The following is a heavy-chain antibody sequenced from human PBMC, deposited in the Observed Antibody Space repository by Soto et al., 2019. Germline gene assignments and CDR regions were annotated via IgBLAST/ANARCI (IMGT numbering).Heavy chain of an antibody. Sequence: GGSLRLSCAASGFTFSSSWMHWVRQGPGKGLVWVSRIKSDGSYTSYADSVKGRFTISRDNAKNTLFLQMNSLRADDTAVYYCAGGGGSGTADYWGQGTLVTVSS. CDR1: GFTFSSSW. J-gene: IGHJ4*02. CDR2: IKSDGSYT. V-gene: IGHV3-74*01. CDR3: AGGGGSGTADY. D-gene: IGHD6-19*01.